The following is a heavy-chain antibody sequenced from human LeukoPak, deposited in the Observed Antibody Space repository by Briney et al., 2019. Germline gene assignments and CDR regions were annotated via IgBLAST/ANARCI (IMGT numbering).Heavy chain of an antibody. CDR2: INHSGST. Sequence: NPSETLSLTCAVYGGSFSGYYWSWIRQPPGKGLEWIGEINHSGSTNYNPSLKSRVTISVDTSKNQFSLKLSSVTAADTAVYYCARVRYCSSTSCYFTGVFDYWGQGTLVTVSS. CDR3: ARVRYCSSTSCYFTGVFDY. CDR1: GGSFSGYY. D-gene: IGHD2-2*01. V-gene: IGHV4-34*01. J-gene: IGHJ4*02.